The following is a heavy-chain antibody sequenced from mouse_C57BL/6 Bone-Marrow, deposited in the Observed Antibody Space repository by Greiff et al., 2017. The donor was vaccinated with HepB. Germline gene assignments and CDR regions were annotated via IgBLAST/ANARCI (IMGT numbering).Heavy chain of an antibody. CDR3: AREGDYDLYYYAMDY. CDR1: GYAFTNYL. V-gene: IGHV1-54*01. Sequence: QVQLQQSGAELVRPGTSVKVSCKASGYAFTNYLIEWVKQRPGQGLEWIGVINPGSGGTNYNEKFKGKATLTADKSSSTAYMQLSSLTSEDSAVYFCAREGDYDLYYYAMDYWGQGTSVTVSS. CDR2: INPGSGGT. J-gene: IGHJ4*01. D-gene: IGHD2-4*01.